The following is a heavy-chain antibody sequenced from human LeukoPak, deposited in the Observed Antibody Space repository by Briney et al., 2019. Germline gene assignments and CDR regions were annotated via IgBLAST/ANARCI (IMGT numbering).Heavy chain of an antibody. D-gene: IGHD2-15*01. CDR3: ARDPYCSGGSCYSREAGWFDP. J-gene: IGHJ5*02. Sequence: PSQTLSLTCTVSGGSISSGDYYWSWIRQPPGKGLEWIGYIYYSGSTYYNPSLKSRVTISVDTSKNQFSLKLSSVTAADTAVYYCARDPYCSGGSCYSREAGWFDPWGQGTLVTVSS. CDR1: GGSISSGDYY. V-gene: IGHV4-30-4*01. CDR2: IYYSGST.